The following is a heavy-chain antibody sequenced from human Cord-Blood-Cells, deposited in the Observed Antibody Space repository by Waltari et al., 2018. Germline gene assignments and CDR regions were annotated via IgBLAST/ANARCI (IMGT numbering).Heavy chain of an antibody. D-gene: IGHD3-10*01. CDR3: ARVLGTMVRGVPHWYFDL. Sequence: QVQLQESGPGLVKPSETLSLTCTVSGGAISSYYWSWIRPPAGKGLEWIGRIYTSGSTNYNPSLKSRVTMSVDTSKNQFSLKLSSVTAADTAVYYCARVLGTMVRGVPHWYFDLWGRGTLVTVSS. CDR1: GGAISSYY. J-gene: IGHJ2*01. V-gene: IGHV4-4*07. CDR2: IYTSGST.